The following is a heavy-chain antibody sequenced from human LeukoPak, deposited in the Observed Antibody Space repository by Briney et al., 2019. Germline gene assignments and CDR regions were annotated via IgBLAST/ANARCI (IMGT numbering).Heavy chain of an antibody. J-gene: IGHJ6*03. CDR2: ISSTGGTT. D-gene: IGHD2-15*01. CDR1: GFTFSSYG. CDR3: AKNGDRGAYCTGGTCYPYFYYYMDV. Sequence: GGSLRLSCAASGFTFSSYGMSWVRQAPGKELEWVSSISSTGGTTYYADSVKGRFTISRDNSKNTLYLQMNSLRAEDTAIYYCAKNGDRGAYCTGGTCYPYFYYYMDVWGKGTTVTI. V-gene: IGHV3-23*01.